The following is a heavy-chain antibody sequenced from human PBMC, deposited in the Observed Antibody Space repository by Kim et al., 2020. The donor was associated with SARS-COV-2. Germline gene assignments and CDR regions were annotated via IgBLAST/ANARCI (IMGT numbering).Heavy chain of an antibody. D-gene: IGHD3-9*01. Sequence: SETLSLTCAVYGGSFSGYYWSWIRQPPGKGLEWIGAINHSGSTNSNPSLKSRVTISVDTSKNQFSLKLSSVTAADTAGYYCPRGNTISHFYYYYYGMAV. J-gene: IGHJ6*01. V-gene: IGHV4-34*01. CDR3: PRGNTISHFYYYYYGMAV. CDR2: INHSGST. CDR1: GGSFSGYY.